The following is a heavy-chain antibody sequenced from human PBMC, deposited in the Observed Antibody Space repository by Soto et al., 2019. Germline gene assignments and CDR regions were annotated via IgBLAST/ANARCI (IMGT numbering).Heavy chain of an antibody. J-gene: IGHJ6*03. Sequence: QVQLVESGGGVVQPGRSLRLSCAASEFTFSRHGMHWVRQAPGKGLQWVGVIWSDGSNEVHVDSVKGRFIISRDNSKNILYLQMNSLRAEDTAVYYCARERTFGDNKHNYMDVWGTGITVTVSS. CDR3: ARERTFGDNKHNYMDV. D-gene: IGHD3-10*01. CDR2: IWSDGSNE. V-gene: IGHV3-33*01. CDR1: EFTFSRHG.